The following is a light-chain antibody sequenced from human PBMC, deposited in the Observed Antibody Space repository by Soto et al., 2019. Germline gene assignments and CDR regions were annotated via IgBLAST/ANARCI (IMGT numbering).Light chain of an antibody. CDR3: QQYKLGPLQP. Sequence: ETVMTQSPATLSVSPGERATLSCRASQSVNSNLAWYQKKPGQAPRLLIYAASTRATGIPARFSGSGSGTEFTLTISSVQCGECVVYSVQQYKLGPLQPFGAGTKVDIK. J-gene: IGKJ4*02. CDR2: AAS. CDR1: QSVNSN. V-gene: IGKV3-15*01.